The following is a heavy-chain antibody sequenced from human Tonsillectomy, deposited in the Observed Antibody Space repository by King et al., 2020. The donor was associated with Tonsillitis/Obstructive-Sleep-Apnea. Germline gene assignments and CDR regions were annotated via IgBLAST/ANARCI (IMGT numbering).Heavy chain of an antibody. CDR3: AHRTNIAAGGTGAFDI. CDR2: IYWDDDK. V-gene: IGHV2-5*02. J-gene: IGHJ3*02. Sequence: TLKGSGPTLVKPTQTLTLTCTFSGFSLTTSGVGVGWIRQPPGKALEWLALIYWDDDKRYSPSLKSRLTITRDTSKNQVVLTMTNMDPVDTATYYCAHRTNIAAGGTGAFDIWGQGTMVTVSS. D-gene: IGHD6-13*01. CDR1: GFSLTTSGVG.